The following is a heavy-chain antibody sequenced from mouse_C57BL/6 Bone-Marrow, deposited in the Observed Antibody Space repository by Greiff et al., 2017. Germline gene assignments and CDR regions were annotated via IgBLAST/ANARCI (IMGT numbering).Heavy chain of an antibody. CDR2: ILPGSGST. D-gene: IGHD1-1*01. V-gene: IGHV1-9*01. CDR3: ARAANYYGSSLFFDY. CDR1: GYTFTGYW. Sequence: VQLQQSGAELMKPGASVKLSCKATGYTFTGYWIEWVKQRPGHGLEWIGEILPGSGSTNYNEKFKGKATFTADTSSNTAYMQLSSLTTEDSAIYDCARAANYYGSSLFFDYWGPGTTLTVSS. J-gene: IGHJ2*01.